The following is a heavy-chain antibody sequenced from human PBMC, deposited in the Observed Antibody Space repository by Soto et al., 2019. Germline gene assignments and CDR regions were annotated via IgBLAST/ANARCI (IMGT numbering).Heavy chain of an antibody. D-gene: IGHD1-1*01. Sequence: SETLSLTCTVSGASISYGGFSWSWIRQSPGKGLEWIGYISHLENTYLHPSFKSRLTMSIDRTRNQFSLKLSSVTAADTAVYYCVRDGTKTLRDWFDPWGQGISVTVSS. CDR1: GASISYGGFS. V-gene: IGHV4-30-2*06. CDR3: VRDGTKTLRDWFDP. J-gene: IGHJ5*02. CDR2: ISHLENT.